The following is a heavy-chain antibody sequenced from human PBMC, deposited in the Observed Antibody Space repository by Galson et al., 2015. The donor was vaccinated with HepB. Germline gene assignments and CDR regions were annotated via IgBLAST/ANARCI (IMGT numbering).Heavy chain of an antibody. J-gene: IGHJ4*02. D-gene: IGHD6-13*01. CDR1: GYTFSTYG. CDR3: ARGLTVSGTWYYSGY. Sequence: SCKASGYTFSTYGMNWVRQAPGQGLEWMGWINTNTGNPTYAQGFTGRFAFSLDTSVSTTYLQIISLKAEDTAVYYCARGLTVSGTWYYSGYWGQGTLVTVSA. CDR2: INTNTGNP. V-gene: IGHV7-4-1*02.